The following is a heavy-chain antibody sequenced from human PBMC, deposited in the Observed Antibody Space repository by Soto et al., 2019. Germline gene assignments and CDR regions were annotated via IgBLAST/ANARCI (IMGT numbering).Heavy chain of an antibody. CDR1: GFTFSSYS. Sequence: LRLSCAASGFTFSSYSMNWVRQAPGKGLEWVSSISSSSSYIYYADSVKGRFTISRDNAKNSLYLQMNSLRAEDTAVYYCASYYCSSTSCPPRPWGQGTLVTVSS. V-gene: IGHV3-21*01. J-gene: IGHJ5*02. D-gene: IGHD2-2*01. CDR2: ISSSSSYI. CDR3: ASYYCSSTSCPPRP.